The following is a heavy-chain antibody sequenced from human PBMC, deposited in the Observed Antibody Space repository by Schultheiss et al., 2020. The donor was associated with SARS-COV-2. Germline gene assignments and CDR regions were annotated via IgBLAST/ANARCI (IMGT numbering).Heavy chain of an antibody. D-gene: IGHD2-15*01. Sequence: SQTLSLTCTVSGGSISSGGYYWSWIRQPPGKGLEWIGYIYYSGSTNYNPSLKSRVTISVDTSKNQFSLKLSFVTAADTAVYYCARGGTISNWFDPWGQGTLVNVSS. CDR3: ARGGTISNWFDP. V-gene: IGHV4-61*08. CDR1: GGSISSGGYY. J-gene: IGHJ5*02. CDR2: IYYSGST.